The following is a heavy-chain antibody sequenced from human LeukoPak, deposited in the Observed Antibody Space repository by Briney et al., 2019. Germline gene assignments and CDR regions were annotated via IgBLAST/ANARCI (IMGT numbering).Heavy chain of an antibody. J-gene: IGHJ4*02. D-gene: IGHD1-26*01. CDR3: ASLVGATQ. Sequence: SETLSLTCAVYGGSFSGYYWSWIRQPPGKGLEWIGEINHSGSTNYIPSLKSRVTISVDTSKNQFSLKLSSVTAADTAVYCCASLVGATQWGQGTLVTVSS. V-gene: IGHV4-34*01. CDR2: INHSGST. CDR1: GGSFSGYY.